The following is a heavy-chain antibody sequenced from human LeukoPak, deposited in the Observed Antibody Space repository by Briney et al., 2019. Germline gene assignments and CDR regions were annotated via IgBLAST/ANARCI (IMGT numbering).Heavy chain of an antibody. V-gene: IGHV1-46*01. CDR1: GYTFTNYY. Sequence: ASVTVSCKASGYTFTNYYIHWVRQAPGQGLEWMGIINPSGSSTSYAQKFHGRVTMTRDTSTSTVYMELSSLRSEDTAVYYCAGGTTNTKGAFDMWGQGTMVTVSS. J-gene: IGHJ3*02. CDR3: AGGTTNTKGAFDM. CDR2: INPSGSST. D-gene: IGHD4-11*01.